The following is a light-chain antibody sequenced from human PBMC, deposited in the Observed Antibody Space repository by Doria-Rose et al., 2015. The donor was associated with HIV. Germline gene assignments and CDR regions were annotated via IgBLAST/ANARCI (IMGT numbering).Light chain of an antibody. CDR3: SSYTTSSILV. V-gene: IGLV2-14*03. Sequence: PKLMIYDVSDRPSGVSNRFSGSKSGNTASLTISGLQAEDEADYYCSSYTTSSILVLGGGTKLTVL. J-gene: IGLJ3*02. CDR2: DVS.